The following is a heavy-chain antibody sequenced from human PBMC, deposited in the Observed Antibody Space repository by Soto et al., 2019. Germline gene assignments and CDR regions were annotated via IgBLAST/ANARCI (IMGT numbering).Heavy chain of an antibody. CDR3: ARVGGGSYYLSDYYYGMDV. D-gene: IGHD1-26*01. V-gene: IGHV3-48*01. J-gene: IGHJ6*02. CDR2: ISSSSSTI. CDR1: GFTFSSYS. Sequence: PGGSLRLSCAASGFTFSSYSMNWVRQAPGKGLEWVSYISSSSSTIYYADSVKGRFTISRDNAKNSLYLQMNSLRAEDTAVYYCARVGGGSYYLSDYYYGMDVWGQGTTVTVSS.